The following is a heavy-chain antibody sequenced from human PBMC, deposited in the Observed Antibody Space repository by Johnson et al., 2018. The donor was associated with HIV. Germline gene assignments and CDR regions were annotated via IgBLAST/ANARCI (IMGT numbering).Heavy chain of an antibody. J-gene: IGHJ3*01. D-gene: IGHD1-26*01. V-gene: IGHV3-20*04. CDR1: GFTFDDHG. CDR3: ARDRVGATAFDV. CDR2: INWNGGRT. Sequence: VLLVESGGGLVQPGGSLRLSCAASGFTFDDHGMSWVRQGSGKGLEWVSGINWNGGRTGYADSVKGRFTISRDSAKKSLYLQMNSLRAEDTAVYYCARDRVGATAFDVWGQGTLVTVSS.